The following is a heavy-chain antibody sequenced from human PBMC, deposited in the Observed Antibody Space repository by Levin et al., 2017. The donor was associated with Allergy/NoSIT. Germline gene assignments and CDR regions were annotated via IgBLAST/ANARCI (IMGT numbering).Heavy chain of an antibody. V-gene: IGHV3-23*01. CDR2: ISGSGDVT. J-gene: IGHJ4*02. CDR3: AKDRYCVGGICPVDY. CDR1: GFTFTEYA. Sequence: ASVKVSCATSGFTFTEYAMNWVRQAPGEGLEWVSHISGSGDVTSYADSVKGRFTVSKDFSKNTLDLQMNSLRAEDTAIYYCAKDRYCVGGICPVDYWGQGTLVTVSS. D-gene: IGHD2-8*02.